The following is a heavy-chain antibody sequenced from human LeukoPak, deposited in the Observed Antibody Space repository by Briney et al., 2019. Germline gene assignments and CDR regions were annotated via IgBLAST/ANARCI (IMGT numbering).Heavy chain of an antibody. CDR1: GFTFSSYW. V-gene: IGHV3-7*03. J-gene: IGHJ4*02. D-gene: IGHD3-22*01. Sequence: GGSLRLSCAASGFTFSSYWMNWARQAPGKGLEWVASINHNGNVNYYVDSVKGRFTISRDKTKNTLYLQMNSLRAEDTAVYYCAKSAYYDASGYYREYYFDYWGQGTLVTVSS. CDR3: AKSAYYDASGYYREYYFDY. CDR2: INHNGNVN.